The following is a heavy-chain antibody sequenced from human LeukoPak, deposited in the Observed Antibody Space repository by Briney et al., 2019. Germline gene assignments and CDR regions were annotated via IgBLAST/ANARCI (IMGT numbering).Heavy chain of an antibody. Sequence: SVKVSCKASGVTFSSYAISWVRQAPGQGLEWMGGIIPIFGTANSAQKFQGRVTITADESTSTAYMERSSLRSEDTAVYYCARNLNYYGSGSYGKWGEGTLVTVS. CDR1: GVTFSSYA. D-gene: IGHD3-10*01. V-gene: IGHV1-69*01. CDR2: IIPIFGTA. J-gene: IGHJ4*02. CDR3: ARNLNYYGSGSYGK.